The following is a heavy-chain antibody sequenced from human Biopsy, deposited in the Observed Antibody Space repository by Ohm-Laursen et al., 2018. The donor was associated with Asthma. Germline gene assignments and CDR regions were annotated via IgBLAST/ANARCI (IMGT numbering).Heavy chain of an antibody. J-gene: IGHJ4*02. CDR3: ARGDSSNWSHYYFDY. Sequence: SLRLSCAASGFTFSGYTMNWVRRAPGKGLEWVSSITSSSSYIFYADSVKGRFTISRDNPRNSLYLQMNSLRAEDTAVYYCARGDSSNWSHYYFDYWGQGTLVTVSS. CDR2: ITSSSSYI. D-gene: IGHD3-22*01. CDR1: GFTFSGYT. V-gene: IGHV3-21*04.